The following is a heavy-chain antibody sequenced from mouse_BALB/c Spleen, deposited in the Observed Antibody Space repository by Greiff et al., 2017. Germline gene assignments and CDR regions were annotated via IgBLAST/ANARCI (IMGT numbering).Heavy chain of an antibody. D-gene: IGHD1-1*01. CDR1: GFAFSSYA. CDR2: ISSGGGST. J-gene: IGHJ2*01. CDR3: ARGDYGSPSYYFDY. Sequence: EVLLVESGGGLVKPGGSLKLSCAASGFAFSSYAMSWVRQTPEKRLEWVAYISSGGGSTYYPDTVKGRFTISRDNAKNTLYLQMSSLKSEDTAMYYCARGDYGSPSYYFDYWGQGTTLTVSS. V-gene: IGHV5-12-1*01.